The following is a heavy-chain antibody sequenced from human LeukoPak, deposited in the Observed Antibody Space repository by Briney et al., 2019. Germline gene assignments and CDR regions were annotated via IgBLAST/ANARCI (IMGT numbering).Heavy chain of an antibody. CDR2: IYTSGST. CDR1: GGSISSYY. J-gene: IGHJ4*02. CDR3: ARWGFYDSSGYLAY. D-gene: IGHD3-22*01. Sequence: SETLSLTCTVSGGSISSYYWSWIRQPAGKGLEWIGRIYTSGSTNHNPSLKSRVTMSVDTSKNQFSLKLSSVTAADTAVYYCARWGFYDSSGYLAYWGQGTLVTVSS. V-gene: IGHV4-4*07.